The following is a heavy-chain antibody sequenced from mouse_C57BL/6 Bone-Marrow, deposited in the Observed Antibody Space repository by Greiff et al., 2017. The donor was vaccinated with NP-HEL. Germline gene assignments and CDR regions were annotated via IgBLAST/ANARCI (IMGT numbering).Heavy chain of an antibody. CDR1: GYAFSSSW. CDR2: IYPGDGDT. D-gene: IGHD1-1*01. Sequence: QVQLQQSGPELVKPGASVKISSKASGYAFSSSWMNWVKQRPGKGLEWIGRIYPGDGDTNYNGKFKGKATLTADKSSSTAYMQLSSLTSEDSAVYFCARSDYYGSSYVYYFDYWGQGTTLTVSS. J-gene: IGHJ2*01. V-gene: IGHV1-82*01. CDR3: ARSDYYGSSYVYYFDY.